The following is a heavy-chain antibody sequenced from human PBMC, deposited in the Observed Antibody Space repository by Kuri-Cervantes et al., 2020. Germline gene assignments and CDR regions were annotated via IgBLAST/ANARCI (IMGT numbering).Heavy chain of an antibody. CDR2: ISSRSSTI. CDR1: GFTFSSYS. V-gene: IGHV3-48*02. CDR3: AREGEAAAGYYFDY. D-gene: IGHD6-13*01. Sequence: GESLKIFCATSGFTFSSYSMHWVRQAPGKGLEWDSYISSRSSTIFYADSVKGRFTISRDNAKNSMYLQMNSLRDEDTAVYYCAREGEAAAGYYFDYWGQGTLVTVSS. J-gene: IGHJ4*02.